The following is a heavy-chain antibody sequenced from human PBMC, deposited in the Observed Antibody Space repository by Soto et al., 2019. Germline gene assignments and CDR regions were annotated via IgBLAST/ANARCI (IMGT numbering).Heavy chain of an antibody. D-gene: IGHD3-3*01. J-gene: IGHJ6*02. CDR3: ARNTIFGVVYGMHV. CDR1: GGTFSSYA. CDR2: IIPIFGTA. Sequence: QVQLVQSGAEVRKPRSSVKVCCKASGGTFSSYAISWVRQAPGQGLEWMGGIIPIFGTANYAQKFQGRGTITEDESTNTADMELSSLRSEDTAVYYCARNTIFGVVYGMHVWGQGTTVTVSS. V-gene: IGHV1-69*01.